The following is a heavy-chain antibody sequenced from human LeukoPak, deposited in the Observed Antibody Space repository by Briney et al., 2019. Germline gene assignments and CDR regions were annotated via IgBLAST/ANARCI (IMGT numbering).Heavy chain of an antibody. CDR2: ISAYNGNT. Sequence: PVASVTVSCKASGYTFTSYGISWVRQAPGQGLEWMGWISAYNGNTNNAQKLQGRVTMTTDTSTSTAYMELRSLRSDDTAVYYCARTSFITMIDSPYWGQGTLVTVSS. CDR3: ARTSFITMIDSPY. J-gene: IGHJ4*02. D-gene: IGHD3-22*01. V-gene: IGHV1-18*01. CDR1: GYTFTSYG.